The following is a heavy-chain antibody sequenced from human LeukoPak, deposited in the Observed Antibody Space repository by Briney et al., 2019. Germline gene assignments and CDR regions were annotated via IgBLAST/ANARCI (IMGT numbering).Heavy chain of an antibody. CDR2: IYHSGST. CDR3: ARGRLLWFGELCC. J-gene: IGHJ4*02. V-gene: IGHV4-30-2*01. Sequence: PSETLSLTCAVSGGSISSGGYSWSWIRQPPGKGLEWIGYIYHSGSTYYNPSLKSRVTISVDRSKNQFSLKLSSVTAADTAVYYCARGRLLWFGELCCWGQGTLVTVSS. D-gene: IGHD3-10*01. CDR1: GGSISSGGYS.